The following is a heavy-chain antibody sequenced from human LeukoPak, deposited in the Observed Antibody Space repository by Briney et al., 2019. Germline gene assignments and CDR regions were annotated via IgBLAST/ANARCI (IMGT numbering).Heavy chain of an antibody. Sequence: GGSLRLSCAASGFTFSSYAMHWVRQAPGKGLEWVAVISYDGSNKYYADSVKGRFTISRDNSKNTLYLQMNSLRAEDTAVYYCARTDYGDLRGSYGMDVWGQGTTVTVSS. CDR1: GFTFSSYA. V-gene: IGHV3-30-3*01. CDR3: ARTDYGDLRGSYGMDV. D-gene: IGHD4-17*01. CDR2: ISYDGSNK. J-gene: IGHJ6*02.